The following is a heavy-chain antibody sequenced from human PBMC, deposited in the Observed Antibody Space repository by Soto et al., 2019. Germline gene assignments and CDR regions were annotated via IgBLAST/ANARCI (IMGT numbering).Heavy chain of an antibody. V-gene: IGHV3-23*01. Sequence: GGSLRLSCATSGFTFSSYAMSWVRQAPGKGLEWVSAISGSGGSTYYADSVKGRFTISRDNSKNTLYLQMNSLRAEDTAVYYCAKEGRSSSSPHYFDYWGQGTLVTVSS. D-gene: IGHD6-6*01. CDR3: AKEGRSSSSPHYFDY. CDR2: ISGSGGST. CDR1: GFTFSSYA. J-gene: IGHJ4*02.